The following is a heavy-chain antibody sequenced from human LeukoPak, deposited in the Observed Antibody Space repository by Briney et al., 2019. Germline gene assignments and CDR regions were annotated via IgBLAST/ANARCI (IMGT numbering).Heavy chain of an antibody. CDR3: AKSPVRLRLGELSPPGDC. V-gene: IGHV1-3*01. Sequence: ASVKVSCKASGYTFTSYAMHWVRQAPGQRLEWMGWINAGNGNTKYSQKFQGRVTITRDTSASTAYMELSSLRSEDTAVYYCAKSPVRLRLGELSPPGDCWGQGTLVTVSS. J-gene: IGHJ4*02. D-gene: IGHD3-16*02. CDR1: GYTFTSYA. CDR2: INAGNGNT.